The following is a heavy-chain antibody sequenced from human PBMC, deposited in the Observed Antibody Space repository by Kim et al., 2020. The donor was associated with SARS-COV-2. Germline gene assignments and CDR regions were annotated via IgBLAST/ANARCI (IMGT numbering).Heavy chain of an antibody. CDR3: ARALDTYYYYGMDV. J-gene: IGHJ6*02. V-gene: IGHV3-21*01. Sequence: AASVKGRFTISRDNAKNSLYLQMNSLRAEDTAVYYCARALDTYYYYGMDVWGQGTTVTVSS.